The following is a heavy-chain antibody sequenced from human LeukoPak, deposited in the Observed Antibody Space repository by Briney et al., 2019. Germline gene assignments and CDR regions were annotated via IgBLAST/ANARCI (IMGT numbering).Heavy chain of an antibody. D-gene: IGHD1-26*01. CDR1: GGSISSSNW. J-gene: IGHJ6*03. Sequence: SGTPSLTCAVSGGSISSSNWWSWVRQPPGKGLEWIGEIYHSGSTNYNPSLKSRVTISVDKSKNQFSLKLSSVTAADTAVYYCARDRKLVGAHYYYYYMDVWGKGTTVTVSS. CDR3: ARDRKLVGAHYYYYYMDV. V-gene: IGHV4-4*02. CDR2: IYHSGST.